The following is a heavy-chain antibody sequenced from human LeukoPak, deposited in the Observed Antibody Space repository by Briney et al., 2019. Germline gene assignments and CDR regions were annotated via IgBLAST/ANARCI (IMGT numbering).Heavy chain of an antibody. CDR2: IYSGGST. Sequence: GGSLRLSCAASGFTVSSNYMSWVRQAPGKGLEWVSVIYSGGSTYYAASVKGRFTISRDNSKNTLYLQMNSLRAEDTAVYYCARTLSMITFGGVIGYWGQGTLVTVSS. CDR3: ARTLSMITFGGVIGY. D-gene: IGHD3-16*01. V-gene: IGHV3-66*01. CDR1: GFTVSSNY. J-gene: IGHJ4*02.